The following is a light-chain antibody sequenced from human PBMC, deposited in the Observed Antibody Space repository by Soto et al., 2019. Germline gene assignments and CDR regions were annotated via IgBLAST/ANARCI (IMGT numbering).Light chain of an antibody. CDR1: SSDVGGYNY. Sequence: QSALTQPASVSGSPGQSITISCTGTSSDVGGYNYVSWYQQHPDKAPKLMIYEVSNRPSGVSNRFSGSKSGNTASLTISGLQAEDEADYYCSSYTSSSTLVFGTETKLTVL. V-gene: IGLV2-14*01. CDR2: EVS. CDR3: SSYTSSSTLV. J-gene: IGLJ1*01.